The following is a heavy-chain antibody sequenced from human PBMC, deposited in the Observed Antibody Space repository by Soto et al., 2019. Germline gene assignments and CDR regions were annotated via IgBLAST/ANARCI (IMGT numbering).Heavy chain of an antibody. V-gene: IGHV3-30-3*01. CDR3: ARGDREDILVVVGARPGEYGTDI. Sequence: QVQLVESGGGVVQPGGSLGLSCAASGFTFGNHAMHWVRRAPGRGWECLAVIAHDGSNAFYRDSVKGRFTVSRDNSKNTLYLYMNSLRSEDTGVYYCARGDREDILVVVGARPGEYGTDIWGQGTTVIVSS. CDR1: GFTFGNHA. CDR2: IAHDGSNA. D-gene: IGHD2-15*01. J-gene: IGHJ6*02.